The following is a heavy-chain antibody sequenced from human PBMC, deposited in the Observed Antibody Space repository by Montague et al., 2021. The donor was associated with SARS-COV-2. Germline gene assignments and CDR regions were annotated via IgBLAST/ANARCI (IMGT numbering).Heavy chain of an antibody. CDR1: GFTFRTYE. D-gene: IGHD6-19*01. V-gene: IGHV3-48*03. CDR3: VRASLIKARIAVAGTTVY. J-gene: IGHJ4*02. CDR2: ISSSGSTI. Sequence: RLSCAASGFTFRTYEMNWVRQAPGKGLEWVSYISSSGSTIYYADSVKGRFAISRDNSKNTLYLQMNSLRAEDTAVYYCVRASLIKARIAVAGTTVYWGQGTLVTISS.